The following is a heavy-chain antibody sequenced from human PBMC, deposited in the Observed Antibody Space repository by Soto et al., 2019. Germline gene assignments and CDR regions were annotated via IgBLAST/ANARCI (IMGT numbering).Heavy chain of an antibody. V-gene: IGHV3-74*01. CDR3: ARETYRGFYFDY. Sequence: GGSLRLSCAASGFTFTDYWTHWVRQAPGKGLVWVSRINSDGSRTSYADSVTGRFTISRDNAKNTLYLQMNSLRVEDTALYYCARETYRGFYFDYWGQGTLVTVS. D-gene: IGHD4-4*01. CDR2: INSDGSRT. J-gene: IGHJ4*02. CDR1: GFTFTDYW.